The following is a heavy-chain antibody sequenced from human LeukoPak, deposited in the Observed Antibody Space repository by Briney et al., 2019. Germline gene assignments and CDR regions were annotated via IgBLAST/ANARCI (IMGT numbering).Heavy chain of an antibody. D-gene: IGHD3-22*01. V-gene: IGHV5-51*01. CDR1: GYSFTSYW. CDR2: IYPGDSDT. CDR3: ARQNDYSSSWWTSWYYDSSGYWDYFDY. J-gene: IGHJ4*02. Sequence: GESLKISCKGSGYSFTSYWIGWVRQMPGKGLEWMGIIYPGDSDTRYSPSFQGQVTISADKSISTAYLQWSSLKASDTAMYYCARQNDYSSSWWTSWYYDSSGYWDYFDYWGQGTLVTVSS.